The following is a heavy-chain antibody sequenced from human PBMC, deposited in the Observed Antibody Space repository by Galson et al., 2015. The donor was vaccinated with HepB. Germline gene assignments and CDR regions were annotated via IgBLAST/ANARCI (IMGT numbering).Heavy chain of an antibody. D-gene: IGHD3-10*01. CDR2: IKQDGSEK. V-gene: IGHV3-7*03. J-gene: IGHJ4*02. CDR1: GFTFSSYW. Sequence: SLRLSCAASGFTFSSYWMSWVRQAPGKGLEWVANIKQDGSEKYYVDSVKGRFTISRDNAKNSLYLQMNSLRAEDTAVYYCARAVYYGSGSWVYFDHWGQGTLVTVSS. CDR3: ARAVYYGSGSWVYFDH.